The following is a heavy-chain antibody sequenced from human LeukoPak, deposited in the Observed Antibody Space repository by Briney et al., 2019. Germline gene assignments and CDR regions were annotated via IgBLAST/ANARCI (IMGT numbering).Heavy chain of an antibody. J-gene: IGHJ4*02. CDR1: GFTFSNVW. CDR2: IRRKTDGETT. CDR3: VTDLVIKGYFDY. D-gene: IGHD2-21*01. V-gene: IGHV3-15*01. Sequence: GGPLRLSCAASGFTFSNVWMSWVRQVPGKGLEWVGRIRRKTDGETTDHAAPVEGRFTISRDDSKNTLYLQMNSLKTEDTAVYYCVTDLVIKGYFDYWGQGALVTVSS.